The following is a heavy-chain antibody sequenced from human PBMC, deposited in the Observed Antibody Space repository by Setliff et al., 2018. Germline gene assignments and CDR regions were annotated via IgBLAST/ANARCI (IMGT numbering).Heavy chain of an antibody. CDR1: GGSFSTYF. Sequence: SETLSLTCAVYGGSFSTYFWSWIRQPPGKGLEWIGEISHSGSTNYNPSLKSRVTMSVDTSKNQFALNLRSVTAADSAVYYCARDRTAYSYGLDIWGQGTLVTVSS. V-gene: IGHV4-34*01. CDR2: ISHSGST. CDR3: ARDRTAYSYGLDI. D-gene: IGHD2-15*01. J-gene: IGHJ4*03.